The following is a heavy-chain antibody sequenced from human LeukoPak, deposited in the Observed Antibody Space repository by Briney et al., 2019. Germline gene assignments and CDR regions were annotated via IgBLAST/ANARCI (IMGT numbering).Heavy chain of an antibody. CDR3: ARENPRDYGVMDV. J-gene: IGHJ6*02. D-gene: IGHD4-17*01. Sequence: GGSLRLSRAASGFTFSSYAMSWVRQAPGKGLEWVSIIYSGGSTYYADSVKGRFTISRHNSKNTLYLQMNSLRVEDTAVYYCARENPRDYGVMDVWGQGTTVTVSS. CDR1: GFTFSSYA. V-gene: IGHV3-53*04. CDR2: IYSGGST.